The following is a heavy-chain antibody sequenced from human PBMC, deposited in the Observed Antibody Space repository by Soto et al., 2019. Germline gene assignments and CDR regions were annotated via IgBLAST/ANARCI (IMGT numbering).Heavy chain of an antibody. Sequence: QVQLVQSGAEEKKPGASVKVSCKASGYTFTSYAMHWVRQAPGQRLDWMGWINAGNGNTKYSQQFQGRVTITRDTPASISDMELSSLRSEDTAVYYCERGPTFGYFDLWGRGTRVTVSS. CDR3: ERGPTFGYFDL. CDR2: INAGNGNT. J-gene: IGHJ2*01. CDR1: GYTFTSYA. V-gene: IGHV1-3*05. D-gene: IGHD3-16*01.